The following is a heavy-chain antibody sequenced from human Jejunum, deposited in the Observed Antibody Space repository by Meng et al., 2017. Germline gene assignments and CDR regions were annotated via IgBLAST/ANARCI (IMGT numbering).Heavy chain of an antibody. CDR3: ARDEGGGVFNL. J-gene: IGHJ3*01. CDR1: GASVSTTKYY. V-gene: IGHV4-39*07. CDR2: VYYDGSP. D-gene: IGHD1-26*01. Sequence: SETLSLTCTVSGASVSTTKYYWGWIRQSPGKGLDWLGSVYYDGSPFNNPSFKRRVSMSVDTSTNQFSLRLSSVTAADTGGYYCARDEGGGVFNLWGQGTEVTVSS.